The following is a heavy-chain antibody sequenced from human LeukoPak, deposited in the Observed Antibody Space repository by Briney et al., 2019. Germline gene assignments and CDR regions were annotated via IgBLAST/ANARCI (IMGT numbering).Heavy chain of an antibody. D-gene: IGHD3-16*01. CDR2: IKQDGSEK. CDR3: AKDSGWGKDPYR. Sequence: GGSLRLSCAASGFTFSTYWMSWVRQAPGKGLEWVANIKQDGSEKYYVDSVKGRFTISRDNAKNSLYLQMNSLRAEDTALYYCAKDSGWGKDPYRWGQGTLVTVSS. J-gene: IGHJ4*02. CDR1: GFTFSTYW. V-gene: IGHV3-7*03.